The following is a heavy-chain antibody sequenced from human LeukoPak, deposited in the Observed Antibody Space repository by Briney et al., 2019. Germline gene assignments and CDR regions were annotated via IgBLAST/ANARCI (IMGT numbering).Heavy chain of an antibody. CDR3: ARISSGWYDY. J-gene: IGHJ4*02. CDR1: GGFISSNY. V-gene: IGHV4-59*01. D-gene: IGHD6-19*01. CDR2: IYYSGST. Sequence: SETLSLTCTVAGGFISSNYWSWIRQPPGKGLEWIGYIYYSGSTNYNPSLRSRVTISVDTSKNQFSLKLSSVTAADTAVYYCARISSGWYDYWGQGTLVTVSS.